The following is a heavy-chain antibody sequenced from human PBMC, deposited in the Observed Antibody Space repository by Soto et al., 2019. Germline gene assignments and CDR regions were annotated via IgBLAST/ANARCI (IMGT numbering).Heavy chain of an antibody. CDR3: TTEGGIQLWLSGSGMDV. D-gene: IGHD5-18*01. Sequence: AVGSLRLSCAASGFTFSNAWMNWVRQAPGKGLEWVGRIKSKTDGGTTDYAAPVKGRFTISRDDSKNTLYLQMNSLKTEDTAVYYCTTEGGIQLWLSGSGMDVWGQGTTVTVSS. V-gene: IGHV3-15*07. J-gene: IGHJ6*02. CDR1: GFTFSNAW. CDR2: IKSKTDGGTT.